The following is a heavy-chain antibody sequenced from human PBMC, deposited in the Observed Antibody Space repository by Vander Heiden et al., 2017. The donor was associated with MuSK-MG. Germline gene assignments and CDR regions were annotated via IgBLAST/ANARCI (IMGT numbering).Heavy chain of an antibody. J-gene: IGHJ4*02. D-gene: IGHD1-1*01. CDR2: MNPNSGNT. Sequence: QVQLVQSGAEVKKPGASVKVSCKASGYTFTSYDINWVRQATGQGLEWMGWMNPNSGNTGEAQKFQGRVTMTRNTSISTAYMEMRRLRSEDTAVYDGARVPGPWSDYWGQGTLVTVSS. CDR3: ARVPGPWSDY. CDR1: GYTFTSYD. V-gene: IGHV1-8*01.